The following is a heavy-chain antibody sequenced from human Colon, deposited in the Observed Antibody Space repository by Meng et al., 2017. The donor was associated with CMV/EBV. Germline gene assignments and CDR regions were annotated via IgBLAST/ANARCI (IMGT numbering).Heavy chain of an antibody. CDR3: AKDSVPAAIWIDAFDI. CDR2: ISGSGGST. Sequence: GESLKISCAASGLTVNKNYMSWVRHPPGRGLEWVSAISGSGGSTYYADSVKGRFTISRDNSKNTLYLQMNSLRAEDTAVYYCAKDSVPAAIWIDAFDIWGQGTMVTVSS. J-gene: IGHJ3*02. V-gene: IGHV3-23*01. D-gene: IGHD2-2*02. CDR1: GLTVNKNY.